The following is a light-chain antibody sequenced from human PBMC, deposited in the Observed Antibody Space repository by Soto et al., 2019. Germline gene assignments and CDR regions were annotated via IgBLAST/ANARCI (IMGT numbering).Light chain of an antibody. CDR2: DVT. CDR1: SSDVGGYDY. J-gene: IGLJ2*01. CDR3: SSHTSSSAVV. V-gene: IGLV2-14*03. Sequence: QSVLTQPASVSGSPGQSITISCTGTSSDVGGYDYVSWYQRHPGKAPRLMIYDVTNRPSGVSDRFSGSKSGNTASLTISGLQTEDEADYYCSSHTSSSAVVFGGGTKLTVL.